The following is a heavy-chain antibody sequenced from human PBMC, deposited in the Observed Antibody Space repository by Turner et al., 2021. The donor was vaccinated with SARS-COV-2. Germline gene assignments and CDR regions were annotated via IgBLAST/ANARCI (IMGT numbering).Heavy chain of an antibody. CDR2: MNPNSGNT. D-gene: IGHD5-18*01. J-gene: IGHJ4*02. V-gene: IGHV1-8*01. CDR3: ARTFTVMVRVDY. CDR1: GYTFTSYD. Sequence: QVQLVQSGAEVKKPGASVKVSCKASGYTFTSYDINWVRQATGQGLEWKGWMNPNSGNTGYSQKFQGRVTMTRNTSINTAYMKLSSLRSEDTAVYYCARTFTVMVRVDYWGQGTLVTVSS.